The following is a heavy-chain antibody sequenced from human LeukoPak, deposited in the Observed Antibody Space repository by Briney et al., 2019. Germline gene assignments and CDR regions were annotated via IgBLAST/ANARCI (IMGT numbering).Heavy chain of an antibody. Sequence: GGSLRLSCAASGFTFSSYSMNWVRQALGKGLEWVSSISSSSSYICYADSVKGRFTISRDNAKNSLYLQMNSLRAEDTAVYYCAREMDAAAGTSWFDPWGQGTLVTVSS. J-gene: IGHJ5*02. V-gene: IGHV3-21*01. CDR3: AREMDAAAGTSWFDP. D-gene: IGHD6-13*01. CDR2: ISSSSSYI. CDR1: GFTFSSYS.